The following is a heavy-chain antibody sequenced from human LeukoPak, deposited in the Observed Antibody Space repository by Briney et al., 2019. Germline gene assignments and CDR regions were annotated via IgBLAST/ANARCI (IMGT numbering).Heavy chain of an antibody. CDR1: GYTFTGYY. J-gene: IGHJ6*02. Sequence: ASVKVSCKASGYTFTGYYMHWVRQAPGQGLEWMGGIIPIFGTANYAQKFQGRVTITADESTSTAYMELSSLRSEDTAVYYCARDWVEMATPHYYYYGMDVWGQGTTVTVSS. CDR2: IIPIFGTA. V-gene: IGHV1-69*13. CDR3: ARDWVEMATPHYYYYGMDV. D-gene: IGHD5-24*01.